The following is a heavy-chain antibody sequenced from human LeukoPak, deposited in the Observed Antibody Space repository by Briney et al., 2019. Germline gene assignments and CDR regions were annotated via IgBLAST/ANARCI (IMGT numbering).Heavy chain of an antibody. D-gene: IGHD3-9*01. J-gene: IGHJ5*02. CDR1: GGSISSYY. CDR2: IYTSGST. V-gene: IGHV4-4*07. CDR3: ARDFYDILTGSWDWFDP. Sequence: SETLSLTCTVSGGSISSYYWSWIRQPAGKGLEWIGRIYTSGSTNYNPSLKSRVTMSVDTSKNQFSLKLSSVTAADTAVCYCARDFYDILTGSWDWFDPWGQGTLVTVSS.